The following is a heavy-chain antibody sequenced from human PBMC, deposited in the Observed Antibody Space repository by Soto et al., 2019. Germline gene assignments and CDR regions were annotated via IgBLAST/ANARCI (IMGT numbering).Heavy chain of an antibody. V-gene: IGHV1-69*04. J-gene: IGHJ4*02. D-gene: IGHD1-26*01. CDR1: GGDLTNSG. CDR2: IFPLLAMV. CDR3: AKEDGAGFKS. Sequence: QVHLVQSGAEMKKPGSSVKVSCKVSGGDLTNSGISWVRQAPGQGLEWMGGIFPLLAMVDYSQKFQGRVTITADEYTNTAYMDLGSLKSDDTAVYHCAKEDGAGFKSWGQGTLVIVSS.